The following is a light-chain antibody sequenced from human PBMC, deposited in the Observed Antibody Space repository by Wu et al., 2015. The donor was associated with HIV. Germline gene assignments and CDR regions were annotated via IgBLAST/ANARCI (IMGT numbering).Light chain of an antibody. V-gene: IGKV1-39*01. J-gene: IGKJ1*01. CDR2: AAS. Sequence: DIQMTQSPSSLSASVGDRVTITCRASRSIATYLNWYQQKPGKAPKLLIYAASSLQSGVPSRFSGSGSGTDFTLTVSSLQPEDFATYYCQQSYDPPPTFGQGTEVDFK. CDR1: RSIATY. CDR3: QQSYDPPPT.